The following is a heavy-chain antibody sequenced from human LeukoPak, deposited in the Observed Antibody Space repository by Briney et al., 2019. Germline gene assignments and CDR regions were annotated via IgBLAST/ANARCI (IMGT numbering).Heavy chain of an antibody. CDR2: TYYRSKWYN. D-gene: IGHD1-7*01. J-gene: IGHJ4*02. V-gene: IGHV6-1*01. CDR3: ARTKLGITGTTVDY. Sequence: HSQTLSLTCAISGDSVSSNSAAWNWIRQSPSRGLEWLGRTYYRSKWYNDYAVSVKSRITINPDTSKNQFSLQLNSVTPEDTAVNYCARTKLGITGTTVDYWGQGTLVTVSS. CDR1: GDSVSSNSAA.